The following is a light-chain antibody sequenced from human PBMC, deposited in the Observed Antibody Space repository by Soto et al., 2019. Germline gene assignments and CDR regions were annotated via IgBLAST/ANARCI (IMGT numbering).Light chain of an antibody. J-gene: IGLJ1*01. CDR1: NIGSKS. Sequence: SYELTQPLSVSVALGQTARIICGGNNIGSKSVHWYQQKPRQAPLLVIYRDTNRPSGIPERFSGSNSGNTATLTISRAQAGDEADYYCQVWDSSTGVFGAGTKLTVL. CDR2: RDT. V-gene: IGLV3-9*01. CDR3: QVWDSSTGV.